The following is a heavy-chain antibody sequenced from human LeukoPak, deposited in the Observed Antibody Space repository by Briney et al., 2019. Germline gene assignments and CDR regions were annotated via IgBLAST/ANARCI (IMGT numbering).Heavy chain of an antibody. V-gene: IGHV3-48*02. CDR2: INSGSSTI. CDR3: ARTRSKVGTPTFDY. D-gene: IGHD4-23*01. Sequence: GGSLRLSCAASGFTFSDYSMNWVRQAPGKGLEWVSYINSGSSTIYYVDSVEGRFTISRDNAKNSLYLQMNSLRDEDTAVYHCARTRSKVGTPTFDYWGQGTLVTVSS. J-gene: IGHJ4*02. CDR1: GFTFSDYS.